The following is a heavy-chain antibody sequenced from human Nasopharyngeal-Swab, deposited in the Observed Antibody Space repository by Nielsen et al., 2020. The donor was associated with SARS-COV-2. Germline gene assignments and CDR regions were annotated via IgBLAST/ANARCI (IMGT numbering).Heavy chain of an antibody. V-gene: IGHV3-13*01. J-gene: IGHJ6*04. CDR3: AREVYGLDV. CDR2: IGTAGDT. CDR1: GFTFSSYD. D-gene: IGHD6-6*01. Sequence: GESLKISCAASGFTFSSYDMHWVRQATGKGLEWVSAIGTAGDTYYPGSVKGRFTISRENAKNSLYLQMNSLRAEGTAVYYCAREVYGLDVWGKGTTVTVSS.